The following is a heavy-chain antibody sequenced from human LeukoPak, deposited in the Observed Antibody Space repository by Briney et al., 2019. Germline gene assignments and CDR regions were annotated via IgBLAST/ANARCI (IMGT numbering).Heavy chain of an antibody. V-gene: IGHV4-4*09. Sequence: SETLSLTCTVSGGSISSYYWSWIRQPPGKGLEWIGHIYTSGSTNYNPNYNPSLKSRVSISVDTSKNQFSVTLSSVTAADTAVYYCARLEPYGGNLYWGQGTLVTVSS. CDR1: GGSISSYY. J-gene: IGHJ4*02. CDR2: IYTSGSTNYNP. D-gene: IGHD4-23*01. CDR3: ARLEPYGGNLY.